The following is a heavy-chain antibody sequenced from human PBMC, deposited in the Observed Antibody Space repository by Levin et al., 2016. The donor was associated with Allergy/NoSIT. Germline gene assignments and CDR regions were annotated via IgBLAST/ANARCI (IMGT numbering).Heavy chain of an antibody. J-gene: IGHJ4*02. D-gene: IGHD3-10*01. CDR1: GFTFSNYG. CDR2: ISYDGSNE. CDR3: AKGAWPYGSGNYHPDY. V-gene: IGHV3-30*18. Sequence: SLKISCAASGFTFSNYGMNWIRQAPGKGLEWVAIISYDGSNEYYADSVKGRFTISRDNAMNTLHLQMNSLRPEDTAVYYCAKGAWPYGSGNYHPDYWGQGTPVSVSS.